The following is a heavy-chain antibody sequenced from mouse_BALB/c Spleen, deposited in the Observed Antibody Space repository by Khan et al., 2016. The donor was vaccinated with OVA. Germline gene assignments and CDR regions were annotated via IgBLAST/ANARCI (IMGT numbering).Heavy chain of an antibody. Sequence: VQLQESGAELAKPGASVKMSCKASGYTFTSYWMHWIKQRPGQGLEWIGYINPTSGYTDYNQKFKDKATLTANKSSSTAYIKLSSLTSDESAVYDSERDGIDYWGQGTAVTVSS. CDR2: INPTSGYT. D-gene: IGHD2-3*01. CDR1: GYTFTSYW. J-gene: IGHJ2*01. CDR3: ERDGIDY. V-gene: IGHV1-7*01.